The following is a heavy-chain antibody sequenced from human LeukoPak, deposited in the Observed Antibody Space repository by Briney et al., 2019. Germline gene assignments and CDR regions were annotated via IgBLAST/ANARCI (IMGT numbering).Heavy chain of an antibody. V-gene: IGHV3-30*04. J-gene: IGHJ4*02. CDR1: GFTFSSYA. Sequence: GGSLRLSCAASGFTFSSYAMHWVRQAPGKGLEWVAVILYDGSNKYYADPVKGRFTISRDNSKNTLYLQMNSLRAEDTAVYYCASPRGSYADYWGQGTLVTVSS. CDR2: ILYDGSNK. D-gene: IGHD1-26*01. CDR3: ASPRGSYADY.